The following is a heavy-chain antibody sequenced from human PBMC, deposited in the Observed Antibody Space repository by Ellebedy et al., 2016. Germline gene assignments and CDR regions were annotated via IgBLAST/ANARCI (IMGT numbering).Heavy chain of an antibody. CDR3: ARQMATISTDWFDP. CDR1: GGSVGGHY. Sequence: SETLSLXXTVSGGSVGGHYWSWVRQPPGKGPEWTGYVYYSGSANYNPSLKSRVTMSLDTSKNQFSLRLSSVTAADTAVYYCARQMATISTDWFDPWGQGTLVTVSS. V-gene: IGHV4-59*02. D-gene: IGHD5-24*01. J-gene: IGHJ5*01. CDR2: VYYSGSA.